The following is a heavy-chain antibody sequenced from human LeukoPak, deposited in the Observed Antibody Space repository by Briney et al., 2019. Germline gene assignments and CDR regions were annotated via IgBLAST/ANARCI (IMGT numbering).Heavy chain of an antibody. D-gene: IGHD1-26*01. Sequence: ASVKVSCKASGYTFTGYYMHWVRQAPGQGLELMGGFDPEDGETIYAQKFQGRVTMTEDTSTDTAYMELSSLRSEDTAVYYCATPSGGATSAFDIWGQGTMVTVSS. CDR1: GYTFTGYY. CDR2: FDPEDGET. CDR3: ATPSGGATSAFDI. V-gene: IGHV1-24*01. J-gene: IGHJ3*02.